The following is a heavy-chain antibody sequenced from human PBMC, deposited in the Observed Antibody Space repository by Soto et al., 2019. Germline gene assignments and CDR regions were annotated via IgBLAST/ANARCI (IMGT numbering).Heavy chain of an antibody. D-gene: IGHD3-16*01. CDR1: GGSISSYY. V-gene: IGHV4-59*01. CDR2: IYYSGST. Sequence: QVQLQESGPGLVKPSETLSLTCIVSGGSISSYYWSWIRQPPGKGLEWIGYIYYSGSTNYNPSLKSRVTISVDTSKNQFSLKLSSVTAADTAVYYCARVMMYYYYYMDVWGKGTTVTVSS. J-gene: IGHJ6*03. CDR3: ARVMMYYYYYMDV.